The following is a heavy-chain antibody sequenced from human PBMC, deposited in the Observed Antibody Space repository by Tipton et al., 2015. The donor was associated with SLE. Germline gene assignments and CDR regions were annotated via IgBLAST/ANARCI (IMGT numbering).Heavy chain of an antibody. Sequence: SCAASGFTFSSYAISWVRQAPGQGLEWMGRIIPLLGIANYAQKFQGRVTITADKSTSTAYMELSSPRSEDTAVYYCARGDNDFWSGPGAFDIWGQGTMVTVSS. D-gene: IGHD3-3*01. CDR2: IIPLLGIA. J-gene: IGHJ3*02. CDR3: ARGDNDFWSGPGAFDI. CDR1: GFTFSSYA. V-gene: IGHV1-69*04.